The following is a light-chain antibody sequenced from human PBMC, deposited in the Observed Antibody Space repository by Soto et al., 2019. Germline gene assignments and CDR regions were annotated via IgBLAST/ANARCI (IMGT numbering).Light chain of an antibody. J-gene: IGKJ1*01. CDR3: QQYRDLPQT. CDR1: QSVRSNY. CDR2: NSS. V-gene: IGKV3-20*01. Sequence: ESVLTSFPGALSLSPGERATLSCRASQSVRSNYLAWYQQKPGQAPRLLIYNSSTRATGIPDRFSGSGSGTDFTLTISRLEPEDFALYYCQQYRDLPQTFGQGTKVDIK.